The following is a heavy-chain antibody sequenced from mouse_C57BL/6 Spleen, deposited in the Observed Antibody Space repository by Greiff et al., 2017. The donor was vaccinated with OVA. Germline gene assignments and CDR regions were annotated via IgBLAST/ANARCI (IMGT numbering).Heavy chain of an antibody. V-gene: IGHV1-69*01. CDR2: IDPSDSYT. CDR1: GYTFTSYW. CDR3: ARSPITTVVARGAMDY. J-gene: IGHJ4*01. D-gene: IGHD1-1*01. Sequence: QVQLQQPGAELVMPGASVKLSCKASGYTFTSYWMHWVKQRPGQGLEWIGEIDPSDSYTNYNQKFKGKSTLTVDKSSSTAYMQLSSLTSEDSAVYYCARSPITTVVARGAMDYWGQGTSVTVSS.